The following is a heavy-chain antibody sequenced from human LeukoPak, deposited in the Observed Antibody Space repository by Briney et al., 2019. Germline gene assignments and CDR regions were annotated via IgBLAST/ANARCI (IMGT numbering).Heavy chain of an antibody. CDR2: ITGDSRGT. Sequence: QTGGSLRLSCEASGFTFSNFAMIWVRQAPGKGLEWVSAITGDSRGTQYADSVKGRSTISGDNSKHTLYLQMNSLRAEDTALYFCARDPNGDYIGAFEFWGQGTMVTVSS. V-gene: IGHV3-23*01. CDR3: ARDPNGDYIGAFEF. CDR1: GFTFSNFA. D-gene: IGHD4-17*01. J-gene: IGHJ3*01.